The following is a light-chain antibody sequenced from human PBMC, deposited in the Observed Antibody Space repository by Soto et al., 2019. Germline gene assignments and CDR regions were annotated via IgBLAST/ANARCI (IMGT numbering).Light chain of an antibody. J-gene: IGLJ1*01. CDR2: DVS. CDR3: SSYTSSSTLGV. CDR1: SSDVGGYNY. V-gene: IGLV2-14*01. Sequence: QSALTQPASVSGSPGQSITISCTGTSSDVGGYNYVSWYQQHPGKAPNLMIYDVSNRPSGVSNRFSGSKSGNTASLTISWLQAEDEADYYCSSYTSSSTLGVFGTGT.